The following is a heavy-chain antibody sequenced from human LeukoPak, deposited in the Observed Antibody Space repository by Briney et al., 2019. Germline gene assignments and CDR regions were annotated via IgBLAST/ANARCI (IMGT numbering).Heavy chain of an antibody. D-gene: IGHD3-16*01. V-gene: IGHV1-18*01. CDR2: ISAYNGNT. J-gene: IGHJ4*02. CDR1: GYTFTSYG. Sequence: ASVKVSCKASGYTFTSYGISWVRQAPGQGLEWMGWISAYNGNTNYAQKLQGRVTMTRDTSISTAYMELSRLRSDDTAVYYCARVGYDYAIGYWGQGTLVTVSS. CDR3: ARVGYDYAIGY.